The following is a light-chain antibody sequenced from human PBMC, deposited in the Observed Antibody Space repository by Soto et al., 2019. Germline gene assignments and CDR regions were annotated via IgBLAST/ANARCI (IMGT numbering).Light chain of an antibody. V-gene: IGKV3D-20*02. CDR1: HSVSSSY. CDR3: QQRSNWPPTWT. Sequence: EIVLTQSPGTLSLSPGERATLSCRASHSVSSSYLAWYQQKPGQAPRLLIYGASSRATGIPDRFSGSGSGTDFTLTISSLEPEDFAVYYCQQRSNWPPTWTFGQGTKVDI. J-gene: IGKJ1*01. CDR2: GAS.